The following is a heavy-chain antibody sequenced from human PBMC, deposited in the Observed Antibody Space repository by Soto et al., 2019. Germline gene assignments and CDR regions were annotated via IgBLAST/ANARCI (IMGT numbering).Heavy chain of an antibody. J-gene: IGHJ6*02. CDR2: IYYSGST. CDR3: ARDRYSSSSPYYYYGMDV. Sequence: SETLSLTCTVSGGSISSGGYYWSWIRQHPGKDLEWIGYIYYSGSTYYNPSLKSRVTISVDTSKNQFSLKLSSVTAADTAVYYCARDRYSSSSPYYYYGMDVWGQGTTVTVSS. V-gene: IGHV4-31*03. CDR1: GGSISSGGYY. D-gene: IGHD6-6*01.